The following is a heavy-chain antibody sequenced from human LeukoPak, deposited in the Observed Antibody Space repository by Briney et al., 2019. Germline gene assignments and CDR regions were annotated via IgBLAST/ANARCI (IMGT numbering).Heavy chain of an antibody. CDR1: GGTISSYY. J-gene: IGHJ6*02. CDR3: SGHITMVRGVYYYGMDV. CDR2: IYYSGST. Sequence: PSETLSLTCTASGGTISSYYWSWIRQPPGKGLEWIGYIYYSGSTNYYPSLKSRLTVFADTSSKQFSLKLSTVPTADTAAYYYSGHITMVRGVYYYGMDVWGQGTTVSVSS. V-gene: IGHV4-59*08. D-gene: IGHD3-10*01.